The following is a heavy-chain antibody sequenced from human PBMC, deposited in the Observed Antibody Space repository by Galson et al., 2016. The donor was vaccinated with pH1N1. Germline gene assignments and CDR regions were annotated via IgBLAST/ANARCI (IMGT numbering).Heavy chain of an antibody. J-gene: IGHJ4*02. CDR2: IDPSNGGT. V-gene: IGHV1-46*01. Sequence: SVKVSCKASGYTFTTSYIHWVRQAPGEGLEWMGVIDPSNGGTTYAQKFQARVTMTRDPSTSTVYLDLRRLKSEDTSVFYCTRDLGRRREFWGQGTLVTVSS. D-gene: IGHD1-26*01. CDR3: TRDLGRRREF. CDR1: GYTFTTSY.